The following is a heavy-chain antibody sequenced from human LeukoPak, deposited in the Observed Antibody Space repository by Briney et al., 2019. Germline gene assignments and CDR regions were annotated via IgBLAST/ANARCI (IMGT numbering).Heavy chain of an antibody. CDR3: GRLTYSGHNVFDI. Sequence: GGSLRLSCAASGFTFSNYAMSWVRQAPGKGLEWVSDINSSGGDTYYADSVKGRFTISRDNSKNTLYLQMGSLRAEDTAVFYCGRLTYSGHNVFDIWGRGTMVTVSS. J-gene: IGHJ3*02. D-gene: IGHD2-21*01. CDR1: GFTFSNYA. V-gene: IGHV3-23*01. CDR2: INSSGGDT.